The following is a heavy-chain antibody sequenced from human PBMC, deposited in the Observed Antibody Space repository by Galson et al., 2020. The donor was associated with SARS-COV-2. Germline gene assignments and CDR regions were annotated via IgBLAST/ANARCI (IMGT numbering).Heavy chain of an antibody. J-gene: IGHJ4*02. CDR1: AGTFSSYA. D-gene: IGHD6-19*01. CDR2: IIPIFGTA. V-gene: IGHV1-69*13. Sequence: SVKVSCEASAGTFSSYAISWVRQAPGQGLEWMGGIIPIFGTANYAQKFQGRVTITADESTSTAYMELSSPRSEDTAVYYCARDWPGYSSGWYHQGERAYFAYGAQGTLFTFSS. CDR3: ARDWPGYSSGWYHQGERAYFAY.